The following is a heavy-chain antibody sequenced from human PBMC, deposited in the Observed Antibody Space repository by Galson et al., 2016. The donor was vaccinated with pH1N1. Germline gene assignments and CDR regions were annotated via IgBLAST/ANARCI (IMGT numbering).Heavy chain of an antibody. CDR1: GFIFSDYW. CDR3: ATEDYYASLY. D-gene: IGHD1-26*01. J-gene: IGHJ4*02. CDR2: INQDGSRK. V-gene: IGHV3-7*01. Sequence: SLRLSCAASGFIFSDYWMSWVRQAPGKGLEWVAKINQDGSRKYYVDSMKGRCTISRDNAENSLSLQMNSLSVKDTALDYCATEDYYASLYWVQGILVTVSS.